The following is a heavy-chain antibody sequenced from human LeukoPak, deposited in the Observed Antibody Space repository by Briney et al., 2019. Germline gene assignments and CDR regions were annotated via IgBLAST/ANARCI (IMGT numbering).Heavy chain of an antibody. J-gene: IGHJ4*02. Sequence: SETLSLTCTVSGGSISSGDYYWSWIRQPPGKGLEWIGYIYYSGSTYYNPSLKSRVTISVDTSKNQFSLKLSSVTAADTAVYYCARERPDYGDYVLDYWGQGTLVTVSS. CDR2: IYYSGST. CDR3: ARERPDYGDYVLDY. CDR1: GGSISSGDYY. V-gene: IGHV4-30-4*01. D-gene: IGHD4-17*01.